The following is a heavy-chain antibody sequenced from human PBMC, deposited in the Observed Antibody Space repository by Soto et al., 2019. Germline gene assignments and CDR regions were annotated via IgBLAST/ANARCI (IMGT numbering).Heavy chain of an antibody. J-gene: IGHJ6*02. CDR1: GFSLSTSGVG. Sequence: QITLKESGPTLVKPTQTLTLTCTFSGFSLSTSGVGVGWIRQPPGKALEWLALIYWDDDKRYSPSLRSRLTLSKHTSKNQVVLTMTNMVPLDTATYYCIQSRCGGDCLQSYASHYYYGMDVWGQGTTVTVSS. CDR2: IYWDDDK. V-gene: IGHV2-5*02. D-gene: IGHD2-21*02. CDR3: IQSRCGGDCLQSYASHYYYGMDV.